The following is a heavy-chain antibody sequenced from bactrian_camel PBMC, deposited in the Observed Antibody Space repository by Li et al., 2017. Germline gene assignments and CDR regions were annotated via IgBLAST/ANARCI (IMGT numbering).Heavy chain of an antibody. J-gene: IGHJ4*01. Sequence: VQLVESGGDLAQPGGSLRLSCAASGYTYTMAWFRQAPGKEREGVAARDSERRTSYAESVKGRFTLSRDSAKNTLYLQLNSLKTEDTAMYYCANFGRGGSAYWGQGTQVTVS. D-gene: IGHD6*01. CDR3: ANFGRGGSAY. V-gene: IGHV3S67*01. CDR1: GYTYT. CDR2: RDSERRT.